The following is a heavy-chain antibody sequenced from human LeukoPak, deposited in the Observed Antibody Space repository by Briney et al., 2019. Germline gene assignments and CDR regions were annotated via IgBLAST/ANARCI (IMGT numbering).Heavy chain of an antibody. CDR1: GFTFGSYS. Sequence: GGSLRLSCAASGFTFGSYSMNWVRQAPGKGLEWVSSISSSSSYIYYADSVKGRFTISRDNAKNSLYLQMNSLRAEDTAVSYCARATYYDFWSGYSWVNWLDPSGQGTLVTVSS. J-gene: IGHJ5*02. D-gene: IGHD3-3*01. CDR3: ARATYYDFWSGYSWVNWLDP. CDR2: ISSSSSYI. V-gene: IGHV3-21*01.